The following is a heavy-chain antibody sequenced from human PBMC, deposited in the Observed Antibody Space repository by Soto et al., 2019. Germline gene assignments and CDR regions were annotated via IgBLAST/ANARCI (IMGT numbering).Heavy chain of an antibody. V-gene: IGHV1-18*01. CDR3: ARELNTESSAYYSFAF. CDR1: GNMFSAYG. CDR2: VSTNDDRT. Sequence: QVQLVQSGPEVKMPGASVKVSCKTSGNMFSAYGLAWLRQAPGQRPEWMGWVSTNDDRTNYAQKFQGRVTMTTDRSTTTTSMELRSLRPDDTAVYYCARELNTESSAYYSFAFWGQGTLVTVSP. J-gene: IGHJ4*02. D-gene: IGHD3-22*01.